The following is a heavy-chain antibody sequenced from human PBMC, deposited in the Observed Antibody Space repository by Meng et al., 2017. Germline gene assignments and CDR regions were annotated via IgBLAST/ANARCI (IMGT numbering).Heavy chain of an antibody. D-gene: IGHD2-2*01. CDR2: IDTKTGNP. V-gene: IGHV7-4-1*02. J-gene: IGHJ4*02. CDR1: GYTLTSYA. Sequence: QVQLVQSVSELRKPGASVKVSCKASGYTLTSYAINWLRQAPGQGLQWMGWIDTKTGNPTYVPGFTGRLVFSLDTSVSTAYLQISGLKADDTAVYYCTRDGYSDCSRTSCFDSWGQGTLVTVSS. CDR3: TRDGYSDCSRTSCFDS.